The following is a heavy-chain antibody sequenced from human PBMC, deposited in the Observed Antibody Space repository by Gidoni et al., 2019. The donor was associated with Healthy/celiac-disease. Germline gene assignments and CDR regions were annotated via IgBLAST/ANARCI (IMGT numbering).Heavy chain of an antibody. CDR1: GGSVSSGSYY. Sequence: QVQLQESGPGLVKPSETLSLTCTVSGGSVSSGSYYWSWIRQPPGKGLEWIGYIYYSGSTNYNPSLKSRVTISVDTSKNQFSLKLSSVTAADTAVYYCARETITAMVTLDYWGQGTLVTVSS. CDR2: IYYSGST. J-gene: IGHJ4*02. D-gene: IGHD5-18*01. V-gene: IGHV4-61*01. CDR3: ARETITAMVTLDY.